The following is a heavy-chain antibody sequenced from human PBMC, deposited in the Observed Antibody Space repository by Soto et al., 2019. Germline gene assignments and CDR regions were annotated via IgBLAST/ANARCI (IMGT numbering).Heavy chain of an antibody. CDR2: INPSGGST. V-gene: IGHV1-46*03. CDR3: ARAHHGATVTTIRYYYYYGMDV. D-gene: IGHD4-17*01. Sequence: ASVKVSCKASGYTFTSYYMHWVRQAPGQGLEWMGIINPSGGSTSYAQKFQGRVTMTRDTSTSTVYMELSSLRSEDTAVYYCARAHHGATVTTIRYYYYYGMDVWGQGTTVTSP. CDR1: GYTFTSYY. J-gene: IGHJ6*02.